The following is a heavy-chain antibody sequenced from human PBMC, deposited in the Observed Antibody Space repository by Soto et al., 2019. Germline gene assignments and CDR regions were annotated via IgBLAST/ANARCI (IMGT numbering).Heavy chain of an antibody. CDR2: ISGSGGST. CDR1: GFTFSSYA. V-gene: IGHV3-23*01. Sequence: GGSLRLSCAASGFTFSSYAMSWVRQAPGKGLEWVSAISGSGGSTYYADSVKGRFTISRDNSKNMLYLQMNSLRAEDTAVYYCAKVPYDSSGYTVTLDYWGQGTLVTVSS. CDR3: AKVPYDSSGYTVTLDY. J-gene: IGHJ4*02. D-gene: IGHD3-22*01.